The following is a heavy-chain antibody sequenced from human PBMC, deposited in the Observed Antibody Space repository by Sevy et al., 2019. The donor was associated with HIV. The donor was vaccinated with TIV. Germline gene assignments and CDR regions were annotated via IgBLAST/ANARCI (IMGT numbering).Heavy chain of an antibody. V-gene: IGHV3-23*01. Sequence: GGSLRLSCAASGFTFSSYAMNWVRQAPGKGLEWVSGISGSGGSGDKTNYADSVKGRLTISRDDSKNSLYLQLNSLRAEDTAIYYCARKYDSSGYFDYWGRGTLVTVSS. CDR1: GFTFSSYA. D-gene: IGHD3-22*01. CDR2: ISGSGGSGDKT. J-gene: IGHJ4*02. CDR3: ARKYDSSGYFDY.